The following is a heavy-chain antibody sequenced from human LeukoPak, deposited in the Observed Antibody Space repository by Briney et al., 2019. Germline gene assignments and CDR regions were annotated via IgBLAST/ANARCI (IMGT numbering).Heavy chain of an antibody. CDR3: ARLGYCSGGSCYSDGY. D-gene: IGHD2-15*01. Sequence: GASVKVSCKASGYTFTAYYMHWVRQAPGQGLEWMGWINPNSGGTNYAQKFQGRVTMTRDTSISTAYMELSRLRSDDTAVYFCARLGYCSGGSCYSDGYWGQGTLVTVSS. V-gene: IGHV1-2*02. CDR2: INPNSGGT. CDR1: GYTFTAYY. J-gene: IGHJ4*02.